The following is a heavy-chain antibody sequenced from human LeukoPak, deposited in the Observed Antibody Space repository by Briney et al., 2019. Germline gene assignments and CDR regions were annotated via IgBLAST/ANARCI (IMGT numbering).Heavy chain of an antibody. J-gene: IGHJ1*01. CDR1: GGSISKYY. D-gene: IGHD6-13*01. CDR3: AISYSSSWYGLEYIQH. CDR2: VYYSGST. V-gene: IGHV4-59*01. Sequence: PSETLSLTCTASGGSISKYYWNWIRQPPGKGLEWIAYVYYSGSTNYNPSLKSRVTVSVDTSKNQFSLKLRSVTAADTAMYYCAISYSSSWYGLEYIQHWGQGTLVTVSS.